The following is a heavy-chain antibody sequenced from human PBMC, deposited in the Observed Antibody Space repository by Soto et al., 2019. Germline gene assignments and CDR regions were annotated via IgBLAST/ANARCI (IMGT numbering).Heavy chain of an antibody. CDR1: GFTFNTYA. D-gene: IGHD3-10*01. CDR2: ISASGTNA. CDR3: AAFREGTNGPWDY. Sequence: EGQVLESGGDSVQPGGSLRLSCVASGFTFNTYAMTWVRQAPGKGLEWLSAISASGTNAYYADSVKGRFTTSSDNSRNALSLQLNSLRAADTAVYYCAAFREGTNGPWDYCGPGTLVTVSS. J-gene: IGHJ4*02. V-gene: IGHV3-23*01.